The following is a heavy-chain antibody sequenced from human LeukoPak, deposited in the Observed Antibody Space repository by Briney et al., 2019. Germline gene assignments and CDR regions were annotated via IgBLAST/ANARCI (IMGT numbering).Heavy chain of an antibody. Sequence: PGGSLRLSCAASGFTFSSYSMNWVRQAPGKGLEWVSSISSSSSYIYYADSMKGRFTISRDNVNNSLFLEMNSLRVADTAVYYCVREIGRGHVLDFWGQGPRVTISS. CDR2: ISSSSSYI. CDR1: GFTFSSYS. V-gene: IGHV3-21*01. D-gene: IGHD3-10*01. J-gene: IGHJ4*02. CDR3: VREIGRGHVLDF.